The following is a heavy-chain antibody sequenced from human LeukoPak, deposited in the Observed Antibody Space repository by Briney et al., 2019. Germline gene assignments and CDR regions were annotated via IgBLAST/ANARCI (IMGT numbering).Heavy chain of an antibody. CDR3: ARGQLWFRTLDY. V-gene: IGHV4-61*01. CDR2: IYYSGST. J-gene: IGHJ4*02. Sequence: PSETLSLTCTGSGGSVSSGSYYWSWIRQPPGKGLEWIGYIYYSGSTNYNPSLKSRVTISVDTSKNQFSLKLSSVTAADTAVYYCARGQLWFRTLDYWGQGTLVTVSS. CDR1: GGSVSSGSYY. D-gene: IGHD5-18*01.